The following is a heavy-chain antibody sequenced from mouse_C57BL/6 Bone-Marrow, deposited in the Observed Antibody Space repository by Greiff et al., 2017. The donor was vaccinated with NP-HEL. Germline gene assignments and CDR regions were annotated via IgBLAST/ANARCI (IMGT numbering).Heavy chain of an antibody. CDR3: ARGIYYDYFYAMDY. CDR1: GYTFTSYW. V-gene: IGHV1-52*01. CDR2: IDPSDSET. Sequence: QVQLQQPGAELVRPGSSVKLSCKASGYTFTSYWMHWVKQRPIQGLEWIGNIDPSDSETHYNQKFKDKATLTVDKSSSTAYMQLSSLTSEDSAVYYCARGIYYDYFYAMDYWGQGTSVTVSS. D-gene: IGHD2-4*01. J-gene: IGHJ4*01.